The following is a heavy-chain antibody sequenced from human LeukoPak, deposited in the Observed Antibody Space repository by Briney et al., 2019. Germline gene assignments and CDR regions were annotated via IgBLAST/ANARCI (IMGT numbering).Heavy chain of an antibody. V-gene: IGHV3-74*01. CDR2: IKSDGSST. CDR1: GFTFSSYW. CDR3: ARDRGYTFDY. Sequence: GGSLRLSCAACGFTFSSYWMHWVRQAPGKGLVWVSQIKSDGSSTTYADSVKGRFTISRDNAKNTLYLQMNSLRAEDTAVYYCARDRGYTFDYWGQGTLVSVSS. D-gene: IGHD3-22*01. J-gene: IGHJ4*02.